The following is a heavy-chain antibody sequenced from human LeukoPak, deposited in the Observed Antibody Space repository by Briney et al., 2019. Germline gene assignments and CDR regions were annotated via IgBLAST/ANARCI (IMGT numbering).Heavy chain of an antibody. CDR3: ARDRRGNAFDL. Sequence: PSETLSLTCTVSGGSISSYYWSWLRQPPGKGLEWIGYIYYSGSTNYNPSLKSRVTISVDTSKNQFSLKLSSVTAADTAVYYCARDRRGNAFDLWGQGTMVTVSS. J-gene: IGHJ3*01. D-gene: IGHD3-16*01. CDR1: GGSISSYY. CDR2: IYYSGST. V-gene: IGHV4-59*01.